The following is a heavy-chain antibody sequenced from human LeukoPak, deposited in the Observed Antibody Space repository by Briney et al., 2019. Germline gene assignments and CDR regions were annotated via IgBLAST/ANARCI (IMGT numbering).Heavy chain of an antibody. D-gene: IGHD3-22*01. V-gene: IGHV4-30-2*01. Sequence: SKTLSLTCTVSGGSISSGGYYWSWIRQPPGKGLEWIGYIYHSGSTYYNPSLKSRVTISVDRSKNQFSLKLSSVTAADTAVYYCARGPFTMNLDYWGQGTLVTVSS. CDR3: ARGPFTMNLDY. CDR2: IYHSGST. J-gene: IGHJ4*02. CDR1: GGSISSGGYY.